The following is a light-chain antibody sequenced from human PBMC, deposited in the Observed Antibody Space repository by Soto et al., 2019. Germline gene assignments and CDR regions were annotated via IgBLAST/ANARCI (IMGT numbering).Light chain of an antibody. Sequence: QSALTQPSSVSGSPGQSITISCPGTSSDVGSYDLVSWYQQRPGKAPKLMIYDISKRPSGVSSRFSGSKSGNTASLTISGLQAEDEADYYCCSYAGSATYVFGTGTKVTVL. J-gene: IGLJ1*01. CDR2: DIS. CDR1: SSDVGSYDL. V-gene: IGLV2-23*02. CDR3: CSYAGSATYV.